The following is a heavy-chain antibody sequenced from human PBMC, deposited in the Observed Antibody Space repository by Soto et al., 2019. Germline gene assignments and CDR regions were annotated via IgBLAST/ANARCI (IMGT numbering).Heavy chain of an antibody. D-gene: IGHD5-18*01. V-gene: IGHV1-18*03. CDR1: GYTFTNCC. Sequence: SVKAFYTASGYTFTNCCISWVRQAPGQGLEWMRWSSAYNGNTNSAQKLQGRVTMTTDTSTSTAYMELRSLRSDDFAVYYCARASRGYSYEGAFDYWGQGTLVTVHS. J-gene: IGHJ4*02. CDR3: ARASRGYSYEGAFDY. CDR2: SSAYNGNT.